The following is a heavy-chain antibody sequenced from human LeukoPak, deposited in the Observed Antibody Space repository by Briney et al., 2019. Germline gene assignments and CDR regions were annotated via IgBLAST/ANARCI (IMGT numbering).Heavy chain of an antibody. CDR3: VRTYDRSGHYYPDY. V-gene: IGHV5-51*01. J-gene: IGHJ4*02. Sequence: GESLKISCKGSGYNFPTYWIGWVRQMPGKGLEWMGFIYPGDSDTKYSPSFQGQVTILVDESVSTAYLQWSSLKASGTAMYYCVRTYDRSGHYYPDYWGQGTLVTVSS. CDR2: IYPGDSDT. D-gene: IGHD3-22*01. CDR1: GYNFPTYW.